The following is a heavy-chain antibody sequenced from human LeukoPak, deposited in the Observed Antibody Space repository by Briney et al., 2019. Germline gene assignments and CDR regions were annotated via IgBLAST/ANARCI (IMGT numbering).Heavy chain of an antibody. V-gene: IGHV3-53*01. J-gene: IGHJ4*02. CDR1: GFTVSSDY. CDR3: ASRALAGEFDS. CDR2: IYSGGST. Sequence: GGSLRLSCAASGFTVSSDYMSWVRQAPGKGLEWVSVIYSGGSTYYADSVKGRFTISRDNSKNTLYLQMNSLRAEDTAVYYCASRALAGEFDSWGQGTLVTVSS. D-gene: IGHD1-1*01.